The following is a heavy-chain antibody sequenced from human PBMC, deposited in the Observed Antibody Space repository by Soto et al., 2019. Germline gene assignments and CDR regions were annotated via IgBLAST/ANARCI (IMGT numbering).Heavy chain of an antibody. CDR2: INHSGST. CDR1: GGSFSGYY. CDR3: ARSLYCSGGSCYRGADAFDI. J-gene: IGHJ3*02. Sequence: SETLSLTGAVYGGSFSGYYWSWIRQPPGKGREWMGEINHSGSTNYHPSLKSRVTISVHTSKNQFSLKLSSVTAADTAVYYCARSLYCSGGSCYRGADAFDIWGQGTMVTVSS. V-gene: IGHV4-34*01. D-gene: IGHD2-15*01.